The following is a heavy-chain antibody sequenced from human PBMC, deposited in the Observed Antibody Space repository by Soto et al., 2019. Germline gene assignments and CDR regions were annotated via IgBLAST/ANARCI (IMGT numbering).Heavy chain of an antibody. CDR1: GGSFSGYY. CDR2: INHSGST. Sequence: SETLSLTCAVYGGSFSGYYWSWIRQPPGKGLEWIGEINHSGSTNYNPSLKSRVTISVDTSKNQFSLKLSSVTAADTAVYYCAREPLYGNYYYYGMDVWGQGTTVTVSS. D-gene: IGHD1-1*01. V-gene: IGHV4-34*01. J-gene: IGHJ6*02. CDR3: AREPLYGNYYYYGMDV.